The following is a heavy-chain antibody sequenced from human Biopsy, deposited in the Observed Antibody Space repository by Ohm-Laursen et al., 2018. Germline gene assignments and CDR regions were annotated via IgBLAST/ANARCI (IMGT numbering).Heavy chain of an antibody. Sequence: GTLSLTRTVSGGSISSGGSYWSWIRQPPGKALEWIGYIYFTGRTSYNPSLKSRVTMSVNTSKKQFSLRLSSVTAADTAVYYCASAGYNPDWNFDLWGRGTRVTVSS. CDR1: GGSISSGGSY. V-gene: IGHV4-61*08. D-gene: IGHD5-24*01. CDR2: IYFTGRT. CDR3: ASAGYNPDWNFDL. J-gene: IGHJ2*01.